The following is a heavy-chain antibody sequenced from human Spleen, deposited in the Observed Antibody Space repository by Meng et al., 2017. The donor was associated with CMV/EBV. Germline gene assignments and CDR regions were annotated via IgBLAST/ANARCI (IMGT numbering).Heavy chain of an antibody. CDR2: ISGFDGHT. J-gene: IGHJ4*02. CDR3: ARDRDGYNGQDF. CDR1: GYTFTSYA. D-gene: IGHD5-24*01. V-gene: IGHV1-18*01. Sequence: CKASGYTFTSYAMNWVRQAPGQGLEWMGWISGFDGHTNDAPRFKDRVTLTLGTSTSTAYMELRSLRSDDTAVYFCARDRDGYNGQDFWGQGTLVTVSS.